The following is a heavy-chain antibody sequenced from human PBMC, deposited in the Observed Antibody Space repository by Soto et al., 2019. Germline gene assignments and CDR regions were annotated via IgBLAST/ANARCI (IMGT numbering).Heavy chain of an antibody. CDR3: AKDRRAGGNSAFYFDF. CDR1: GVKFRNYA. Sequence: AGGSLRLSCAASGVKFRNYAMSWVRQAPGKGLEWVSLISATGGGTYYADSVKGRFTISRDNSHNTLYLQVHSLTAEDTAVYYCAKDRRAGGNSAFYFDFWGQGAQVTVSS. J-gene: IGHJ4*02. D-gene: IGHD3-16*01. V-gene: IGHV3-23*01. CDR2: ISATGGGT.